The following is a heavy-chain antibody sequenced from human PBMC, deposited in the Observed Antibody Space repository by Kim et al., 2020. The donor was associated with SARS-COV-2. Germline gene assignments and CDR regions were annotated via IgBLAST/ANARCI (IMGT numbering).Heavy chain of an antibody. J-gene: IGHJ3*02. Sequence: GESLKISCKGSGYSFTSYWISWVRQMPGKGLEWMGRIDPSDSYTNYSPSFQGHVTISADKSISTAYLQWSSLKASDTAMYYCARRSLGGYSPMGAFDIWGQGTMVTVSS. V-gene: IGHV5-10-1*01. CDR1: GYSFTSYW. CDR2: IDPSDSYT. CDR3: ARRSLGGYSPMGAFDI. D-gene: IGHD5-18*01.